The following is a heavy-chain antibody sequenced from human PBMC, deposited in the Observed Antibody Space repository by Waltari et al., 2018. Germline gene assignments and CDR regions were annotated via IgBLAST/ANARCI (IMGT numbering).Heavy chain of an antibody. Sequence: QVQLVQSGAEVKKPGASVNVSCKASGYTFANFHIHWVRQAPGHGLEWMGKINPSGGSAGYPQKFQGRSTMTRDTSTGTVYMELSSLTSEDTAVYFCARVPPGPYYFDHWGQGTLVTVSS. CDR1: GYTFANFH. CDR2: INPSGGSA. J-gene: IGHJ4*02. V-gene: IGHV1-46*01. CDR3: ARVPPGPYYFDH.